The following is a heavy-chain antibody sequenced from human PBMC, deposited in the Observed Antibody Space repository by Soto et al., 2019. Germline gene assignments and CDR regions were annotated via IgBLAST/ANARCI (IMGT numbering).Heavy chain of an antibody. CDR2: ISISSSNI. CDR3: ATYYYDSSGSHFGY. CDR1: GLALSTYG. V-gene: IGHV3-48*02. Sequence: GGSMRLSCAASGLALSTYGMNWLRPAPGKGLEWVSYISISSSNIYYAASVKGRFTISRDNAKNSLYLQMNSLSDEDTALYYCATYYYDSSGSHFGYWGQGTLVTVSS. D-gene: IGHD3-22*01. J-gene: IGHJ4*02.